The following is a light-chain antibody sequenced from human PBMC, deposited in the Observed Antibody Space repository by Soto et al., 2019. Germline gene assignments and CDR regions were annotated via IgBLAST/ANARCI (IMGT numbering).Light chain of an antibody. V-gene: IGLV2-14*03. CDR3: SSFTSTPTLV. Sequence: QSALTQPASVSGSPGQSITISCTGTSSDIGAYNYVSWYQHHPGKAPKLMIYDVSFRPSGVSNRFSGSKSGNTASLTISGLQAEDEADYYCSSFTSTPTLVFGGGTKLTVL. CDR1: SSDIGAYNY. J-gene: IGLJ2*01. CDR2: DVS.